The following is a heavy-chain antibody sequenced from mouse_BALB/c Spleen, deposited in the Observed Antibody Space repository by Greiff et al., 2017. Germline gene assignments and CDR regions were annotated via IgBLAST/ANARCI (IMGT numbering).Heavy chain of an antibody. Sequence: EVQLVESGGGLVKPGGSLKLSCAASGFTFSSYTMSWVRQTPEQRLEWVATISSGGSYTYYPDSVKGRSTISRDNAKNTLYLQMSSLTSEDTAMYYCTRERAYGNYDFDYWGQGTTLTVSS. CDR3: TRERAYGNYDFDY. CDR1: GFTFSSYT. D-gene: IGHD2-1*01. J-gene: IGHJ2*01. V-gene: IGHV5-6-4*01. CDR2: ISSGGSYT.